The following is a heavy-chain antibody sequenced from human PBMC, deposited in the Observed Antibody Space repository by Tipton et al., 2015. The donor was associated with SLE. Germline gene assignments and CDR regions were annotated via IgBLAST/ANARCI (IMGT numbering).Heavy chain of an antibody. J-gene: IGHJ1*01. CDR2: ISTYNANT. D-gene: IGHD3-3*02. Sequence: QLVQSGPEVKKPGASVRVSCTASGYTFTTYGITWVRQAPGQGLEWMGWISTYNANTNYAQNLQGRVTMTIDISTTTAYMELRSLKSEDSAVYYCARPGCSINSFDTCVNPPEIEGFQHWGQGTLVTVSS. CDR1: GYTFTTYG. CDR3: ARPGCSINSFDTCVNPPEIEGFQH. V-gene: IGHV1-18*01.